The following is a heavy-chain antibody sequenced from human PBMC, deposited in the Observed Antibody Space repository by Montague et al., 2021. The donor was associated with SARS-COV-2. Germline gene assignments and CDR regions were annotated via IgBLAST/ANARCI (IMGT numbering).Heavy chain of an antibody. J-gene: IGHJ4*02. CDR2: INDSGNT. CDR3: ARQYCGDTNCYRREYYFDQ. V-gene: IGHV4-34*01. CDR1: GGSFGGYY. Sequence: SETLSLTCAVYGGSFGGYYWSWIRRPPGKGLEWIGEINDSGNTKYNPSLRSRFIMSVDRSKNQVSLKVNAVTAADTAVYFCARQYCGDTNCYRREYYFDQWGQGTLVTVSS. D-gene: IGHD2-2*02.